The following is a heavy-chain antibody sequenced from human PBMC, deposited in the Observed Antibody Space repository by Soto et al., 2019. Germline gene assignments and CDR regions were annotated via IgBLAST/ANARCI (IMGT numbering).Heavy chain of an antibody. CDR2: ISSSSSYI. J-gene: IGHJ3*02. Sequence: GGSLRLSCAASGFTFSSYSMNWVRQAPGKGLEWVSSISSSSSYIYYADSVKGRFTISRDNAKNSLYPQMNSLRAEDTAVYYCARVTNIMITFGGVIAHDAFDIWGQGTMVTVSS. V-gene: IGHV3-21*01. CDR1: GFTFSSYS. CDR3: ARVTNIMITFGGVIAHDAFDI. D-gene: IGHD3-16*02.